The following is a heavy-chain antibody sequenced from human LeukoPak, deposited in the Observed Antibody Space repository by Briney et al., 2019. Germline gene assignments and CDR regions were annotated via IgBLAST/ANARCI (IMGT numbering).Heavy chain of an antibody. CDR3: AREVPPLNYGSGSYYNPSSGFDY. V-gene: IGHV4-30-2*05. D-gene: IGHD3-10*01. CDR2: IYHSEST. J-gene: IGHJ4*02. Sequence: NPSETLSLTCTVSGGSISSGGYYWSWIRQPPGKGLEWIGYIYHSESTYYNPSLKSRVTISVDTSKNQFSLKLSSVTAADTAVYYCAREVPPLNYGSGSYYNPSSGFDYGGQGTLITVSS. CDR1: GGSISSGGYY.